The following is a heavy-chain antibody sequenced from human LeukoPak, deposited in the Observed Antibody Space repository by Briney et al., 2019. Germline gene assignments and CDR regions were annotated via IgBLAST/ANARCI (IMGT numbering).Heavy chain of an antibody. Sequence: GGSLRLSCAASGFTFSSYWMSWVRQAPGKGLEWVANIKQDGSEKYYVDSVKGRFTISRDNAKNSLYLQMNSLRAEDTAVYYCARDMSVLWFGGFDYWGRGTLVTVSS. CDR1: GFTFSSYW. D-gene: IGHD3-10*01. CDR2: IKQDGSEK. J-gene: IGHJ4*02. V-gene: IGHV3-7*01. CDR3: ARDMSVLWFGGFDY.